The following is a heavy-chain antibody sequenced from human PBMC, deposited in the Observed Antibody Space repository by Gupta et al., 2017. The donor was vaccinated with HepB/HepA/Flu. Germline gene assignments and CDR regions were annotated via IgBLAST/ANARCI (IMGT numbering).Heavy chain of an antibody. J-gene: IGHJ5*02. Sequence: QVQLVPSGAEVQKRGSSVKVSCKASGGTFSSHAISWVRLARGQGLEWMGGIIPICGTANYAQKFQGRVTITADESTSTAYMELSSLRSEDTAVYYCARRYCSSTSCPSLGFDPWGQGTLVTVSS. CDR3: ARRYCSSTSCPSLGFDP. D-gene: IGHD2-2*01. V-gene: IGHV1-69*01. CDR1: GGTFSSHA. CDR2: IIPICGTA.